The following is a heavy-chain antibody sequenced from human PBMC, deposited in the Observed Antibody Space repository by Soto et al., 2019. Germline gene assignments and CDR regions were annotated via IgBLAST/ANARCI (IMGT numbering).Heavy chain of an antibody. Sequence: QVQLVESGGGVVQPGRSLRLSCAASGFTFSSYGMHWVRQAPGKGLEWVAVIWYDASNKYYADSVKGRFTISRDNSKNTLYLQMNGLRAEDTAVYYCARESYDSWGQGTLVTVSS. J-gene: IGHJ4*02. V-gene: IGHV3-33*01. D-gene: IGHD3-3*01. CDR3: ARESYDS. CDR1: GFTFSSYG. CDR2: IWYDASNK.